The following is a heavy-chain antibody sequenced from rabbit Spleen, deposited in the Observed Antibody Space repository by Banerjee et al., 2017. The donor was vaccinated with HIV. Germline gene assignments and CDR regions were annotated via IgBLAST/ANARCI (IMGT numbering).Heavy chain of an antibody. V-gene: IGHV1S40*01. Sequence: QSLEESGGDLVKPGASLTLTCTASGFSFSSSYDMCWVRQAPGKGLEWIACTDLSISSTWYASWAKGRFTISKISTTVTLQMTSLTAADTATYFCARDAGTSFSTYGMDLWGQGTLVTVS. CDR2: TDLSISST. CDR1: GFSFSSSYD. J-gene: IGHJ3*01. D-gene: IGHD8-1*01. CDR3: ARDAGTSFSTYGMDL.